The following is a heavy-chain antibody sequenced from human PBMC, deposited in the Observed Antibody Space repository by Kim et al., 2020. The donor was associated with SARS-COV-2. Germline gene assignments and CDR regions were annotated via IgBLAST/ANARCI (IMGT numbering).Heavy chain of an antibody. CDR3: TILRFLEWAFGNYYYYGMDV. CDR1: GFTFGDYA. V-gene: IGHV3-49*04. J-gene: IGHJ6*02. CDR2: IRSKAYGGTT. Sequence: GGSLRLSCTASGFTFGDYAMSWVRQAPGKGLEWGGFIRSKAYGGTTEYAASVKGRFTISRDDSKSIAYLQMNSLKTDDTAVYYCTILRFLEWAFGNYYYYGMDVWGQGTTVTVSS. D-gene: IGHD3-3*01.